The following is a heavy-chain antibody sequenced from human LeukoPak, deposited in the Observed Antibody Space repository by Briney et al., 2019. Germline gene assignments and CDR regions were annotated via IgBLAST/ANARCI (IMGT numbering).Heavy chain of an antibody. CDR2: IYYSGSP. D-gene: IGHD1-26*01. J-gene: IGHJ4*02. CDR3: ARYSASHVTFDY. CDR1: TGSISSFY. V-gene: IGHV4-59*01. Sequence: PSETLSLTCTVSTGSISSFYWGWIRQPPGKGREWIGHIYYSGSPNYNPSLQSRVTISLDTSRNQFSLKLYSVTAADTAVYYCARYSASHVTFDYWGQGTLVTVSS.